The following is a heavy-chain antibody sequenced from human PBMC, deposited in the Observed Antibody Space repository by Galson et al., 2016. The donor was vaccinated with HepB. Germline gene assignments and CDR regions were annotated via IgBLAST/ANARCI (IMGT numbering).Heavy chain of an antibody. J-gene: IGHJ2*01. Sequence: SLRLSCAASGFTFSNYAMSWVRQAPGKGLEWVSGIIESGATTYYADSVKGRFTISRDNSTNMLYLQMNSLRAEDTAVFYCAKDYMVRADWYFGLSGRGTLVTVSS. D-gene: IGHD3-10*01. CDR1: GFTFSNYA. CDR3: AKDYMVRADWYFGL. V-gene: IGHV3-23*01. CDR2: IIESGATT.